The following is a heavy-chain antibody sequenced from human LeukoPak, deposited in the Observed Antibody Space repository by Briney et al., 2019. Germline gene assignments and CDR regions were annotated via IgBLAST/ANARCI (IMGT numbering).Heavy chain of an antibody. Sequence: SETLSLTCAVYGGSFSGYYWSWVRQPPGKGLEWIGEINHSGSTNYNPSLKSRVTISVDKSKNQFSLKLSSVTAADTAVYYCARGPYCSGGSCYSSYYYYGMDVWGQGTTVTVSS. D-gene: IGHD2-15*01. V-gene: IGHV4-34*01. CDR2: INHSGST. J-gene: IGHJ6*02. CDR1: GGSFSGYY. CDR3: ARGPYCSGGSCYSSYYYYGMDV.